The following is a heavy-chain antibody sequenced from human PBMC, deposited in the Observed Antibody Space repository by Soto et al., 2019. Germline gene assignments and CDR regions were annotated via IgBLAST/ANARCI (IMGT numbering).Heavy chain of an antibody. CDR3: ARPARLVSSDWYGGIDY. CDR1: GYSFTSYW. CDR2: IYPGDSAT. J-gene: IGHJ4*02. Sequence: GESLKISCKGSGYSFTSYWICWVRQMPGKGLEWMGIIYPGDSATSYSTSFQGQVTISADKSISTAYLQWSSLKASDTAMYYSARPARLVSSDWYGGIDYWGQGTLVTVSS. V-gene: IGHV5-51*01. D-gene: IGHD6-19*01.